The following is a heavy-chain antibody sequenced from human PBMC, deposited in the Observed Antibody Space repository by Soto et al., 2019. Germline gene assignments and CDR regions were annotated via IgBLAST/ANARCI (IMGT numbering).Heavy chain of an antibody. CDR2: INHSGST. D-gene: IGHD7-27*01. V-gene: IGHV4-34*01. J-gene: IGHJ4*02. CDR1: GGSFSGYY. Sequence: QVQLQQWGAGLLKPSETLSLTCAVYGGSFSGYYWSWIRQPPGKGLEWIGEINHSGSTNYNPSLKSRVTISVDTSKNQFSLKLSSVTAADTAVYYCARGYNGGAIDYWGQGTLVTVSS. CDR3: ARGYNGGAIDY.